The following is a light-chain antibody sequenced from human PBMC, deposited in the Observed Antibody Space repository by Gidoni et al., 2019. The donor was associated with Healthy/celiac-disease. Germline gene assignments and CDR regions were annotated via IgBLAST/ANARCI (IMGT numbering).Light chain of an antibody. J-gene: IGKJ2*02. CDR3: HQYGSPPPST. Sequence: EIVLTQSPGTLSLSPGERATLSCRASQSVSNSYLAWYQQKPGQAPRLLIYGASSRATGIPDRFSGSGSGTDFTLTISRLEPEDFGVYYCHQYGSPPPSTFGQGTKLEIK. CDR1: QSVSNSY. V-gene: IGKV3-20*01. CDR2: GAS.